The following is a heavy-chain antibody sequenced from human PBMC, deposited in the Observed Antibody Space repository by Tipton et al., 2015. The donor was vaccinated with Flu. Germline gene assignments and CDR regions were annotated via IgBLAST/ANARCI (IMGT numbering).Heavy chain of an antibody. J-gene: IGHJ4*02. CDR3: TRSLRNSSGSPGY. CDR1: GGSLSGYY. Sequence: TLSLTCAVYGGSLSGYYWSWIRQSPGKGLEWIGEINHSGSTYYSPSLKSRVTISADTSNNQFSLRLSSVTAADTAMYYCTRSLRNSSGSPGYWGQGTLVTVSS. V-gene: IGHV4-34*01. CDR2: INHSGST. D-gene: IGHD3-22*01.